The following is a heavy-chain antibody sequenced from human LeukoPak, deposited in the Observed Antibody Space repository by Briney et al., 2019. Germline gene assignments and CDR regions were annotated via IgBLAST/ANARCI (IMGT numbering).Heavy chain of an antibody. CDR1: GGSIGTYY. CDR2: IYYSGST. D-gene: IGHD1-26*01. J-gene: IGHJ3*02. CDR3: ARNGGSSPWDAFDI. V-gene: IGHV4-59*13. Sequence: SETLSLTCTVSGGSIGTYYWSWIRQPPGKGLEWIGYIYYSGSTNYNPSLKSRVTISVDTSKNQFSLNLSSVTAADTAVYYCARNGGSSPWDAFDIWGQGTMVTVSS.